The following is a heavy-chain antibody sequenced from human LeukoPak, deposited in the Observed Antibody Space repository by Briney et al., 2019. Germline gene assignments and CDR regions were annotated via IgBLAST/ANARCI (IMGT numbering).Heavy chain of an antibody. CDR1: GFTFSSYS. CDR3: ARDLNPYSSSWYCFDY. Sequence: GGSLRLSCAASGFTFSSYSMNWVRQAPGKGLEWVSYISSSGSTIYYADSVKGRFTISRDNAKNSLYLQMNSLRAEDTAVYYCARDLNPYSSSWYCFDYWGQGTLVTVSS. V-gene: IGHV3-48*04. D-gene: IGHD6-13*01. J-gene: IGHJ4*02. CDR2: ISSSGSTI.